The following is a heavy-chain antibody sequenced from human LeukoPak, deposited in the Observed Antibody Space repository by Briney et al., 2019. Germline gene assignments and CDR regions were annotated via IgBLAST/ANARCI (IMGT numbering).Heavy chain of an antibody. D-gene: IGHD3-10*01. J-gene: IGHJ6*03. CDR2: IYSGGNT. CDR3: AKVGYYYGSGSYDPYYYYYMDV. V-gene: IGHV3-53*05. CDR1: GFPVSSNY. Sequence: GGSLRLSCAASGFPVSSNYLAWVRQAPGKGLEWVSIIYSGGNTYYADSVKARFTISRDNSKNTLYLQMNSLRAEDTAVYYCAKVGYYYGSGSYDPYYYYYMDVWGKGTTVTISS.